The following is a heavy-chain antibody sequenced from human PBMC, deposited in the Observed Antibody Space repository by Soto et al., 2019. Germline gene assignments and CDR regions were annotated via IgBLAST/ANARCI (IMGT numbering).Heavy chain of an antibody. CDR2: ISYDGSDK. J-gene: IGHJ6*02. Sequence: QVQLVESGGGVVQPGRSLRLSCAASGFTFSSYGMHWVRQAPGKGLAWVALISYDGSDKYYADSVKGRFTISRDNSKNTLYLQMNSLRAEDTAVYYCAKDMIRRYYYYGLDVWGQGTTVTVSS. CDR1: GFTFSSYG. D-gene: IGHD3-16*01. V-gene: IGHV3-30*18. CDR3: AKDMIRRYYYYGLDV.